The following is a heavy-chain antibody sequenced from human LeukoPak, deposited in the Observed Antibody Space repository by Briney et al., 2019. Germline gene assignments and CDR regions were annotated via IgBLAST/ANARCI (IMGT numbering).Heavy chain of an antibody. CDR1: GGSFSGYY. CDR3: ARVARQGYYFDY. J-gene: IGHJ4*02. Sequence: SETLSLTCAVYGGSFSGYYWSWIRQPPGKGLEWIGEINHSGSTNYNPSLKGRVTISVDTSKNQFSLKLSSVTAADTAVYYCARVARQGYYFDYWGQGTLVTVSS. V-gene: IGHV4-34*01. CDR2: INHSGST.